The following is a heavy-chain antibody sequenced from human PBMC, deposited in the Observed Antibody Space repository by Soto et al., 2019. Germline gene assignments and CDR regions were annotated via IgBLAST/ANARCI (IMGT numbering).Heavy chain of an antibody. CDR1: GGSISSYY. D-gene: IGHD2-2*01. CDR2: IYYSGST. Sequence: PSETLSLTCTVSGGSISSYYWSWIRQPPGKGLGWIGYIYYSGSTNYNPSLKSRVTISVDTSKNQFSLKLSSVTAADTAVYYCARSDGCSSTSCFYYYYYGMDVWGQGTTVTVSS. J-gene: IGHJ6*02. V-gene: IGHV4-59*01. CDR3: ARSDGCSSTSCFYYYYYGMDV.